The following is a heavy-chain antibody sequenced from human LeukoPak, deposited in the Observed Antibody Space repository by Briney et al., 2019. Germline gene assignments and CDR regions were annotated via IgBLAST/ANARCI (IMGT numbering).Heavy chain of an antibody. CDR2: IYYSGST. D-gene: IGHD6-6*01. CDR3: ARVRSIAALSDY. V-gene: IGHV4-61*08. CDR1: GGSVSSGGYY. J-gene: IGHJ4*02. Sequence: SETLSPTCTVSGGSVSSGGYYWSWIRQPPGKGLEWIGYIYYSGSTNYNPSLKSRVTISVDTSKNQFSLKLSSVTAADTAVYYCARVRSIAALSDYWGQGTLVTVSS.